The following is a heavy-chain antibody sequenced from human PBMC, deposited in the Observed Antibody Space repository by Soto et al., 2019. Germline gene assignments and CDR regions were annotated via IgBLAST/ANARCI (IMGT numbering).Heavy chain of an antibody. J-gene: IGHJ4*02. V-gene: IGHV4-30-2*01. CDR1: GGSISSGGYS. D-gene: IGHD3-3*01. CDR2: IYHSGST. Sequence: SQTLSLTCAVSGGSISSGGYSWSWIRQPPGKGLEWIGYIYHSGSTYYNPSLKSRVTISVDRSKNQFSLKLSSVTAADTAVYYCARAEGRFLEWFIDYWGQGTLVTVSS. CDR3: ARAEGRFLEWFIDY.